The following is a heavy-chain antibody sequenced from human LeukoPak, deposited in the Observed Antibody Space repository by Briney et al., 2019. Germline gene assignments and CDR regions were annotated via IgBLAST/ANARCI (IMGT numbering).Heavy chain of an antibody. CDR2: ISYSGNT. CDR1: GGSISGYY. CDR3: ARTIFWNGYYSREYYYGMDL. V-gene: IGHV4-59*01. D-gene: IGHD3-3*01. Sequence: SETLPLTCTVSGGSISGYYWTWIRQPPGKGLEWIAYISYSGNTNYSPSLKSRVTISVDTSKNQFSLQLSSVTAADTAVYYCARTIFWNGYYSREYYYGMDLWGQGTTVTVSS. J-gene: IGHJ6*02.